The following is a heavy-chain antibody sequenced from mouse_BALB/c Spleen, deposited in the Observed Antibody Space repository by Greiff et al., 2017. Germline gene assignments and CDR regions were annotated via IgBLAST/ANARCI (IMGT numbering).Heavy chain of an antibody. Sequence: VQLQQSGPELVKPGASVKVSCKASGYAFTSYNMYWVKQSHGKSLEWIGYIDPYNGGTSYNQKFKGKATLTVDKSSSTAYMHLNSLTSEDSAVYYCARSAYYGNFYFDYWGQGTTLTVSS. V-gene: IGHV1S135*01. CDR3: ARSAYYGNFYFDY. J-gene: IGHJ2*01. CDR2: IDPYNGGT. CDR1: GYAFTSYN. D-gene: IGHD2-10*01.